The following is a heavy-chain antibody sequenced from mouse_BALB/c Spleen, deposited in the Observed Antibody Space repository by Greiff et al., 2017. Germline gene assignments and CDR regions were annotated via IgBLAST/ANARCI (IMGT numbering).Heavy chain of an antibody. CDR1: GFTFSSYA. V-gene: IGHV5-9-4*01. D-gene: IGHD2-14*01. J-gene: IGHJ3*01. CDR2: ISSGGSYT. CDR3: ARVGYPAWFAY. Sequence: EVKLVESGGGLVKPGGSLKLSCAASGFTFSSYAMSWVRQSPEKRLEWVAEISSGGSYTYYPDTVTGRFTISRDNAKNTLYLEMSSLRSEDTAMYYCARVGYPAWFAYWGQGTLVTVSA.